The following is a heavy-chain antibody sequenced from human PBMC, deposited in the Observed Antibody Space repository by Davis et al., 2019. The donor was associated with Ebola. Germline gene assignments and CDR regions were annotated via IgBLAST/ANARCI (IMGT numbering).Heavy chain of an antibody. CDR2: ISSSSSYI. Sequence: GESLKISCAASEFTFSSYSMNWVRQAPGKGLEWVSSISSSSSYIYYADSVKGRFTISRDNAKNSLYLQMNSLRAEDTAVYYCARVVGCNGGSCSYYFDYWGQGTLVTVSS. D-gene: IGHD2-15*01. V-gene: IGHV3-21*01. CDR1: EFTFSSYS. CDR3: ARVVGCNGGSCSYYFDY. J-gene: IGHJ4*02.